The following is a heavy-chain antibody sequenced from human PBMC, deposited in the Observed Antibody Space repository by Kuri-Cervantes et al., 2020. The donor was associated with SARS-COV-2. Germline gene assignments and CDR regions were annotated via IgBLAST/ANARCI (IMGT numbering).Heavy chain of an antibody. CDR2: ISYDGSNK. CDR1: AFPFSTYS. D-gene: IGHD6-19*01. J-gene: IGHJ4*02. CDR3: AKDRRSLGGWSPYYLDY. Sequence: GESLKISCAASAFPFSTYSMHWVRQAPGKGLKWVAVISYDGSNKYYADSVKGRFTISRDNSKNTLYLQMNSLRAEDTAVYYCAKDRRSLGGWSPYYLDYWGQGTLVTVSS. V-gene: IGHV3-30*18.